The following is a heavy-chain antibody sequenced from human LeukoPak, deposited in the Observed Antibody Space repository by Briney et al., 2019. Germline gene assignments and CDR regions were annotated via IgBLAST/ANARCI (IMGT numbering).Heavy chain of an antibody. V-gene: IGHV4-34*01. D-gene: IGHD3-3*01. CDR3: ASLPRYDFWA. CDR2: INHSGST. CDR1: GGSFSGYY. Sequence: PSETLSLTCAVYGGSFSGYYWSWIRQPPGKGLEWIGEINHSGSTNYNPSLKSRLTVSADTSKKEVSLRLNSVTAADTAVYYCASLPRYDFWAWGQGNLVIVSS. J-gene: IGHJ5*02.